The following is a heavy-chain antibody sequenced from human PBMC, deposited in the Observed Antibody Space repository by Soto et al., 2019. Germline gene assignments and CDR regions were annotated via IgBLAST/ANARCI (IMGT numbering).Heavy chain of an antibody. CDR2: IIPIFGTA. CDR1: GGTFSSYA. J-gene: IGHJ6*02. D-gene: IGHD3-9*01. CDR3: ASSKEHHDILTGYYRGIYGMDV. Sequence: QVQLVQSGAEVKKPGSSVKVSCKASGGTFSSYAISWVRQAPGQGLEWMGGIIPIFGTANYAQKFQGRVTITADKSTSTAYRELSSLRSEDTAVYYCASSKEHHDILTGYYRGIYGMDVSGQGTTVTGSS. V-gene: IGHV1-69*06.